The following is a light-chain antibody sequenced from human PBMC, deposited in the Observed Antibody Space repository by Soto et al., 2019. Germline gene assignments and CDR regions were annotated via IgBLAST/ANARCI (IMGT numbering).Light chain of an antibody. Sequence: IQVTQSPSSLSASVGDRVTITCRASQGIRNDLGWYQQKPGKAPQLLIYSASDSQAGVPSRFSGSGSGTDFTLIISGLQPEDFATYYCQQSYISPYTFGQGTKVDIK. CDR2: SAS. J-gene: IGKJ2*01. CDR3: QQSYISPYT. CDR1: QGIRND. V-gene: IGKV1-39*01.